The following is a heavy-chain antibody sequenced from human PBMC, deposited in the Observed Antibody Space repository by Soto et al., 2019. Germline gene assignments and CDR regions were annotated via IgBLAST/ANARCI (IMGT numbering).Heavy chain of an antibody. V-gene: IGHV3-21*01. D-gene: IGHD6-6*01. CDR3: ARDGRIAEYYFDY. CDR2: ISSRSRSI. Sequence: GGSLRLSCAASGFTFSSYSMHWVRQAPGKGLEWVSSISSRSRSIYYADSQKGRFTISRDNTKNSLYLQMNNLRAEYTAVYYCARDGRIAEYYFDYWGQGTLVTVSS. CDR1: GFTFSSYS. J-gene: IGHJ4*02.